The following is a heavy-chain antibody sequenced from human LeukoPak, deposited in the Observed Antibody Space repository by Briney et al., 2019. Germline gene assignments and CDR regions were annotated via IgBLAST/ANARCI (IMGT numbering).Heavy chain of an antibody. CDR1: GFTFSSYA. CDR2: ISGSGGST. J-gene: IGHJ4*02. CDR3: AKGYSSGWYGYFDY. V-gene: IGHV3-23*01. D-gene: IGHD6-19*01. Sequence: GGSLRLSCAASGFTFSSYAMSWVRQAPGKGLEWVSAISGSGGSTYCADSVKGRFTISRDNSKNTLYLQMNSLRAEDTAVYYCAKGYSSGWYGYFDYWGQGTLVTVSS.